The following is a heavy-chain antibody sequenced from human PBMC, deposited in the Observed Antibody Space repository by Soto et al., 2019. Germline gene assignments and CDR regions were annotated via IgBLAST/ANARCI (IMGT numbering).Heavy chain of an antibody. CDR3: ARCATLEYNNSSGNYYYCYYGMDV. CDR2: INPNSGGT. D-gene: IGHD6-6*01. Sequence: QVQLVQSGAEVKKPGASVKVSCKASGYTFSDFYIHWVRQAPGQGLEWMGWINPNSGGTNYAQKFQGWDTMTRETSTSTANIQLSRLRSDDTAVYFCARCATLEYNNSSGNYYYCYYGMDVWGQGTTVTGSS. J-gene: IGHJ6*02. V-gene: IGHV1-2*04. CDR1: GYTFSDFY.